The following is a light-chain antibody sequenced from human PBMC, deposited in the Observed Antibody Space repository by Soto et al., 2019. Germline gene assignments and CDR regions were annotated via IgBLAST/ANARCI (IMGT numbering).Light chain of an antibody. J-gene: IGLJ1*01. V-gene: IGLV2-14*01. Sequence: QSVLTQPASVSGSPGQSISISCTGTSSDVGGYNYVSWYQQHPGKAPKLMIYVVSNRPSGVSNRFSGSKSGNTASLTISGLQAEDEADYYCSSYTSSSIDYVFGTGTKVTVL. CDR3: SSYTSSSIDYV. CDR1: SSDVGGYNY. CDR2: VVS.